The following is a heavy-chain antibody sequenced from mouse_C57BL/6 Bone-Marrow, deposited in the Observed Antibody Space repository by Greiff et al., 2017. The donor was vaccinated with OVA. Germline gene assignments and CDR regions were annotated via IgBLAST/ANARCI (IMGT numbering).Heavy chain of an antibody. V-gene: IGHV1-26*01. CDR2: INPNNGGT. J-gene: IGHJ1*03. Sequence: VQLQQSGPELVKPGASVKISCKASGYTFTDYYMNWVKQSHGKSLEWIGDINPNNGGTSYNQKFKGKATLTVEKSSSTAYMELSSLTSEDSAVYYCARDYDDWYFDVWGTGTTVTVSS. D-gene: IGHD2-4*01. CDR3: ARDYDDWYFDV. CDR1: GYTFTDYY.